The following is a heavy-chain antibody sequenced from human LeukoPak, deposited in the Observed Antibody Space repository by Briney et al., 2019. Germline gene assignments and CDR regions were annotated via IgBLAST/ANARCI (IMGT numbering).Heavy chain of an antibody. CDR2: ISGSGGST. Sequence: GGSLRLSCAASGFSFSSYSMNWVRQAPGKGLEWVSAISGSGGSTYYADSVKGRFTISRDNSKNTLYLQMNSLRAEDTAVYYCAREGDRSYYYDSSGYYYFDYWGQGTLVTVSS. V-gene: IGHV3-23*01. J-gene: IGHJ4*02. CDR3: AREGDRSYYYDSSGYYYFDY. D-gene: IGHD3-22*01. CDR1: GFSFSSYS.